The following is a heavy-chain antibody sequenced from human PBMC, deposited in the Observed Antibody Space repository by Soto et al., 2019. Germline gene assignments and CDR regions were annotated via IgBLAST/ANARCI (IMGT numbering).Heavy chain of an antibody. D-gene: IGHD3-22*01. V-gene: IGHV4-34*11. Sequence: SETLSLTCAVYGGSFSGYYWTWIRQPPGTELQWIGFIHYNGRTDYSPSLKSRVTISVDMSKNHVSLILKSVNIADSAIYYCARGHFDRRGYPKALDYGGQGIKGHRLL. CDR1: GGSFSGYY. CDR2: IHYNGRT. J-gene: IGHJ4*02. CDR3: ARGHFDRRGYPKALDY.